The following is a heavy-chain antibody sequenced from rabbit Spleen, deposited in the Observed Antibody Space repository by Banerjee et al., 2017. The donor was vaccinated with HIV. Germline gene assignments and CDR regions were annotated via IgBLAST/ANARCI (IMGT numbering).Heavy chain of an antibody. CDR1: GFDFSVYG. Sequence: QEQLVESGGGLVQPGGSLKLSCKASGFDFSVYGVSWVRQTPGKGLEWIGYIEPIFGRTYYASWVDGRFTISSHNAQNTLYLQLNSLTVADTATYFCARDAGSGAYIDGYFNLWGPGTLVTV. D-gene: IGHD8-1*01. CDR2: IEPIFGRT. J-gene: IGHJ4*01. CDR3: ARDAGSGAYIDGYFNL. V-gene: IGHV1S47*01.